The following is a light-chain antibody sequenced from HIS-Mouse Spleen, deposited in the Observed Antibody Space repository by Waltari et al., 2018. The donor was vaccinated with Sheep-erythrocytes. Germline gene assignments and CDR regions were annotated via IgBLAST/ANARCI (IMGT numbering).Light chain of an antibody. CDR3: QQYYSFPHT. CDR1: QGISIY. CDR2: AAS. J-gene: IGKJ2*01. V-gene: IGKV1D-8*02. Sequence: AIWMTQSPSLLSASTGDRVTISSRMSQGISIYLAWYQQKPGKAPELLIYAASTLQSGVPSRFSGSGSGTDFTLTISCLQSEDFATYYCQQYYSFPHTFGQGTKLEIK.